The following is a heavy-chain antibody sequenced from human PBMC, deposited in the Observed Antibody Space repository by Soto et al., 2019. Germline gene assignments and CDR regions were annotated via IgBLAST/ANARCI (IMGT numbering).Heavy chain of an antibody. D-gene: IGHD5-18*01. J-gene: IGHJ6*02. V-gene: IGHV1-8*01. CDR2: MNPNSGNT. Sequence: ASVKVSCKASGYTFTSYGINWVRQATGQGLEWMGWMNPNSGNTGYAQKFQGRVTMTRNTSISTAYMELSSLRSEDTAVYYCARVGGHTAMVKYYYYGMDVWGQGTTVTVSS. CDR3: ARVGGHTAMVKYYYYGMDV. CDR1: GYTFTSYG.